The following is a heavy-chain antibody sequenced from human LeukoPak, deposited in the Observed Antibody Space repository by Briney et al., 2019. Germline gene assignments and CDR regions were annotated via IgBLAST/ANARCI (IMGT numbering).Heavy chain of an antibody. Sequence: GRSLRLSCAASGFTFSSYGMHWVRQAPGKGLEWVAVIWYGGSNKYYADSVKGRFTISRDNSKNTLYLQMNSLRAEDTAVYYCARDTGSGVISYWGQGTLVTVSS. CDR2: IWYGGSNK. CDR1: GFTFSSYG. CDR3: ARDTGSGVISY. V-gene: IGHV3-33*01. D-gene: IGHD3-22*01. J-gene: IGHJ4*02.